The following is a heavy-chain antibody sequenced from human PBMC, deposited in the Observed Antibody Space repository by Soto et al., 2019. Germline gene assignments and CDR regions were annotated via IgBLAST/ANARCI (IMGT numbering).Heavy chain of an antibody. CDR1: TFTFNNFN. J-gene: IGHJ3*02. Sequence: QAQLVESGGGVVQPGTSLRLSCVASTFTFNNFNMHWIRQAPGKGLDWLAVNSSDGLKTYYPDSVKGRFTISRDKSTNTVSLQMAFLTTEDMAVYYCAKGRGLIQNDAFDIWGQGTMVIVSS. V-gene: IGHV3-30*18. D-gene: IGHD2-8*01. CDR3: AKGRGLIQNDAFDI. CDR2: NSSDGLKT.